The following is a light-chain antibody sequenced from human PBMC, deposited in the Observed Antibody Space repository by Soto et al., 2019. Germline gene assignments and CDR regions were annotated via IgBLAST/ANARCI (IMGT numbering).Light chain of an antibody. CDR1: QSISSW. CDR2: KAA. CDR3: QQYNSDPT. Sequence: DIQMTQSPSTLSASVGDRVTITCRASQSISSWLSWYQQKPGKATKLLIYKAASLKSGVPSRFSGSGAGTEFTLTISGLQPDDFATYYCQQYNSDPTFGQGTKVEI. J-gene: IGKJ1*01. V-gene: IGKV1-5*03.